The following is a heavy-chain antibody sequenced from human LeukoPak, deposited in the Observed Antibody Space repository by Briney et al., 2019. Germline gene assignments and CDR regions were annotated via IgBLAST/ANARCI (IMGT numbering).Heavy chain of an antibody. CDR2: ISAYNGNT. Sequence: APVKVSCKTSGYTFTSYGISWVRQAPGQGLEWMGWISAYNGNTNYAQKLQGRVTMTTDTSTSTAYMELRSLRSDDTAVYYCARANYGDYYFDYWGQGTLVTVSS. CDR1: GYTFTSYG. J-gene: IGHJ4*02. V-gene: IGHV1-18*01. CDR3: ARANYGDYYFDY. D-gene: IGHD4-17*01.